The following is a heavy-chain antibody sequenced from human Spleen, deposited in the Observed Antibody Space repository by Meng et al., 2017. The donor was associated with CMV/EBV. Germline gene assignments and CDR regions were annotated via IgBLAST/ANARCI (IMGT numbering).Heavy chain of an antibody. D-gene: IGHD3-10*01. CDR1: GYTFTAYY. CDR2: INPDSGVT. V-gene: IGHV1-2*02. CDR3: ARGGSGTYWDNWFDS. Sequence: ASVKVSCKASGYTFTAYYILWVRQAPGQGLEWMGWINPDSGVTKFAQNFQGRVTMTRDTSISTAYMELNRLRSDDTATYFCARGGSGTYWDNWFDSWGQGTLVTVSS. J-gene: IGHJ5*01.